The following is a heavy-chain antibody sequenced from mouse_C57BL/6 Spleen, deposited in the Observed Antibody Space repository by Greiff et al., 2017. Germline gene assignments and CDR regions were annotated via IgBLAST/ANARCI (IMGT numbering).Heavy chain of an antibody. CDR2: IYPRSGNT. J-gene: IGHJ3*01. CDR1: GYTFTSYG. Sequence: LVESGAELARPGASVKLSCKASGYTFTSYGISWVKQRTGQGLEWIGEIYPRSGNTYYNEKFKGKATLTADKSSSTAYMELRSLTSEDSAVYFCARRAAQATTAWFAYWGQGTLVTVSA. D-gene: IGHD3-2*02. V-gene: IGHV1-81*01. CDR3: ARRAAQATTAWFAY.